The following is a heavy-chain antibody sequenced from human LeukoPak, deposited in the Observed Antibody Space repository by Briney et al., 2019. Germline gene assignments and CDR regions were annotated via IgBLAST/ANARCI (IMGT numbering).Heavy chain of an antibody. CDR2: LSGSGDYT. V-gene: IGHV3-23*01. CDR3: AKFGNSSWYAMDY. Sequence: GGSLRLSCAASGFAFSSYAMTWVRQAPGKGLEWVSGLSGSGDYTYYADSVRGRFTISRDNSKNTLYLQMNSLRAEDTAVYYCAKFGNSSWYAMDYWGQGTLVTVSS. CDR1: GFAFSSYA. J-gene: IGHJ4*02. D-gene: IGHD6-13*01.